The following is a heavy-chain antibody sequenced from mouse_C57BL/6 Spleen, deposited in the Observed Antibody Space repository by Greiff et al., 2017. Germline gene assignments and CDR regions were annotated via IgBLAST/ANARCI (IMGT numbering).Heavy chain of an antibody. Sequence: EVKLVESGGGLVQPGGSLKLSCAASGFTFSDYGMAWVRQAPRKGPEWVAFISNLAYSIYYADTVTGRFTISRENAKNTLYLEMSSLRSEDTAMYYCARRGYDYEDYAMDYWGQGTSVTVSS. J-gene: IGHJ4*01. D-gene: IGHD2-4*01. V-gene: IGHV5-15*01. CDR1: GFTFSDYG. CDR3: ARRGYDYEDYAMDY. CDR2: ISNLAYSI.